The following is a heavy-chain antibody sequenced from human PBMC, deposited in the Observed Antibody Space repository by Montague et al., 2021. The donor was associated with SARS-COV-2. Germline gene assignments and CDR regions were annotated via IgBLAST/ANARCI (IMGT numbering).Heavy chain of an antibody. CDR2: IYHSGTT. CDR1: GFSIGSGDY. V-gene: IGHV4-38-2*02. CDR3: FREKAGGLRNVFDI. J-gene: IGHJ3*02. Sequence: SETLSLTCTVSGFSIGSGDYWGWIRQPPGKGLEWIGSIYHSGTTYYNPSLQSRLTMSIDTSTNQFSLMLTSVTAADTAVLFCFREKAGGLRNVFDIWGQGTTVSVSS.